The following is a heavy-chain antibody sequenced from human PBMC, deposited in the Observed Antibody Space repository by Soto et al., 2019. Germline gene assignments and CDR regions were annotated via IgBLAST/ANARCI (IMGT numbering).Heavy chain of an antibody. CDR1: GFTFSSYW. CDR3: ARLPNKSLQN. Sequence: GGSLRLSCAASGFTFSSYWMHWVRQAPGKGLVWVSSISNDGSSTSYADPVKGRFTISRDNAKNTLYLQMNSLRAEDTAVYYCARLPNKSLQNWGQGTLVTVSS. CDR2: ISNDGSST. V-gene: IGHV3-74*01. J-gene: IGHJ1*01.